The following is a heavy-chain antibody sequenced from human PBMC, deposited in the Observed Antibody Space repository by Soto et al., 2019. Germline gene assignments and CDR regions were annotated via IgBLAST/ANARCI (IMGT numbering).Heavy chain of an antibody. CDR1: GYTFIRYG. D-gene: IGHD3-16*01. Sequence: QVQLAQSANEVKKPGASVRVSCKAAGYTFIRYGIAWVRQAPGQGLEWMGWISPYNDYTVYAQKFQGRVSMTADTSNRTVYMNLRGLKSNDTAVYYCARGGYYDNSWGKLSHYGLDVWGQGTSVSVSS. CDR2: ISPYNDYT. J-gene: IGHJ6*02. CDR3: ARGGYYDNSWGKLSHYGLDV. V-gene: IGHV1-18*01.